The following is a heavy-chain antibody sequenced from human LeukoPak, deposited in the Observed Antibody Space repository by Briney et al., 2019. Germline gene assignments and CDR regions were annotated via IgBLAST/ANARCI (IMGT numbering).Heavy chain of an antibody. V-gene: IGHV4-61*01. CDR3: AALERGCFDY. Sequence: SETLSLTCTVSGGSISSSNYYWSWIRQPPGKGLEWIGYIYYSGSTNYNPSLKSRVTISVDTSKNQFSLKLSSVTAADTAVYYCAALERGCFDYWGQGTLVTVSS. CDR2: IYYSGST. CDR1: GGSISSSNYY. D-gene: IGHD3-10*01. J-gene: IGHJ4*02.